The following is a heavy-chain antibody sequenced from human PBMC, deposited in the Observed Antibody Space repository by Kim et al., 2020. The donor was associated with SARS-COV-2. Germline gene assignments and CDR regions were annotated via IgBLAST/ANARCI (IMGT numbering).Heavy chain of an antibody. V-gene: IGHV4-4*09. Sequence: YPPALKSRVTIAVDTSKTQFSLKLSSVTAADTAVYYCASLDYYYYGMDVWGQGTTVTVSS. J-gene: IGHJ6*02. CDR3: ASLDYYYYGMDV.